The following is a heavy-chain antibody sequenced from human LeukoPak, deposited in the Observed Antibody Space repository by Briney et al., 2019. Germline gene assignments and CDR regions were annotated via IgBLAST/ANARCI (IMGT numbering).Heavy chain of an antibody. J-gene: IGHJ4*02. D-gene: IGHD3-9*01. Sequence: AGGSLGLSCAASGFIFSNYAMSWVRQAPGKGLEWVSAIVGRGSSTYYADSVKGRFTISRDNSKNTLYLQLNRLRAEDTAVYYCAKWGDYDILAGNYDSDYWGQGTLVTVSS. V-gene: IGHV3-23*01. CDR1: GFIFSNYA. CDR3: AKWGDYDILAGNYDSDY. CDR2: IVGRGSST.